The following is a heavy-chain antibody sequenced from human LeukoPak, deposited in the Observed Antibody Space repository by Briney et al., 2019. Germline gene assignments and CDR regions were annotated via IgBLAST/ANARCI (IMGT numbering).Heavy chain of an antibody. CDR2: IYTSGST. V-gene: IGHV4-61*02. J-gene: IGHJ4*02. CDR1: SGSISGGDDY. CDR3: ASSAYFYDSVGYLYY. Sequence: SQTLSLTCTVSSGSISGGDDYWGWIRQPAGKGLVWIGRIYTSGSTNYNPSLKSRVTISVDTSKNQFSLKLNSVTAADTAVYYCASSAYFYDSVGYLYYWGQGTLVTVSS. D-gene: IGHD3-22*01.